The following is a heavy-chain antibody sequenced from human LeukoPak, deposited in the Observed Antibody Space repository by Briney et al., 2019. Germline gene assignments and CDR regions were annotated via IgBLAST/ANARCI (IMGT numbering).Heavy chain of an antibody. D-gene: IGHD2-2*02. J-gene: IGHJ6*03. CDR1: GGSFSGYY. V-gene: IGHV4-34*01. CDR2: INHSGTT. Sequence: SETLSLTCAVYGGSFSGYYWSWIRQPPGKGLQGIGEINHSGTTNYNPSLKSRVTISVDTSKNQFSLKLSSVTAADTAVYYCARLRADIVVVPAAIFPADYYYYMDVWGKGTTVTVSS. CDR3: ARLRADIVVVPAAIFPADYYYYMDV.